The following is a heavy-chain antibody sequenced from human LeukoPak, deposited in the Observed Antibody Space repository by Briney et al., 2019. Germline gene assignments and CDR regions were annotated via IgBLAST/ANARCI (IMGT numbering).Heavy chain of an antibody. CDR1: GFTFSRYD. Sequence: GGSLRLSCAASGFTFSRYDMNWVRQAPGKGLEWLSAISGSGDRTYYAGSAKGRFTVSRDNSKNTLYLQMNSLRAEDTAVYYCAKDLRPDILTGSPFDYWGQGSLVTVSS. CDR2: ISGSGDRT. J-gene: IGHJ4*02. V-gene: IGHV3-23*01. CDR3: AKDLRPDILTGSPFDY. D-gene: IGHD3-9*01.